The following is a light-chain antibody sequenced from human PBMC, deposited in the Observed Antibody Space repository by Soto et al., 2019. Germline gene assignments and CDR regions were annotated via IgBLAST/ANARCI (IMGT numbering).Light chain of an antibody. V-gene: IGKV3-20*01. Sequence: EIVLTQSPGTLSLSPGERATLSCRASQSVSDMYLAWYQHKPGQAPRLLIYASNRATGIPDRFSGSGSGTDFTLTINRLEPEDCAVYYCQHYGTSALFGPGTKVEIK. CDR2: AS. CDR1: QSVSDMY. CDR3: QHYGTSAL. J-gene: IGKJ3*01.